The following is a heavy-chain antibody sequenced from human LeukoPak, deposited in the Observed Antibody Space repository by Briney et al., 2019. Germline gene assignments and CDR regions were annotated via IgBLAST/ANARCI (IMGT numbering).Heavy chain of an antibody. J-gene: IGHJ4*02. D-gene: IGHD1-1*01. Sequence: PGGSLRLSCTASGFSFSNYWMFWVRQAPGKGLVWLSQINSKGADTTYGDPAKGRFTTSRDNAKNSLYLQMNSLRVEDTAVYFCARGTAITTGIDFWGQGTVLTVFS. CDR2: INSKGADT. V-gene: IGHV3-74*01. CDR3: ARGTAITTGIDF. CDR1: GFSFSNYW.